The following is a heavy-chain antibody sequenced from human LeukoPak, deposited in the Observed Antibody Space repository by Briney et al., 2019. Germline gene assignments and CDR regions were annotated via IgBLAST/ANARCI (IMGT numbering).Heavy chain of an antibody. V-gene: IGHV4-38-2*01. J-gene: IGHJ4*02. CDR2: IYYSGST. D-gene: IGHD3-10*01. Sequence: PSETLSLTCAVSGYSISSGYYWGWIRQPPGKGLEWIGSIYYSGSTYYNPSLKSRVTISVDTSKNQFSLKLSSVTAADTAVYYCARRERPLLWFGESPPFGYWGQGTLVTVSS. CDR1: GYSISSGYY. CDR3: ARRERPLLWFGESPPFGY.